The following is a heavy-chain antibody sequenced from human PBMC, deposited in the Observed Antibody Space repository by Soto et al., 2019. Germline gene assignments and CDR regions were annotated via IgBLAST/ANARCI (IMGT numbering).Heavy chain of an antibody. D-gene: IGHD3-9*01. CDR1: GLTPSTSGEG. J-gene: IGHJ6*02. CDR3: AHRGGYYDILTGYVHYYYGMDV. CDR2: IYWDDDK. Sequence: DPTLVNPTQTSTPNSTFSGLTPSTSGEGVGWIRQPPGKALEWLALIYWDDDKRYSPSLKSRLTITKDTSKNQVVRTMTNMDPVDTATYYCAHRGGYYDILTGYVHYYYGMDVWGQGT. V-gene: IGHV2-5*02.